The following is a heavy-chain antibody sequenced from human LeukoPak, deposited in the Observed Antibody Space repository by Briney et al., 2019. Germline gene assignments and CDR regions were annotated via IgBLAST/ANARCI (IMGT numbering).Heavy chain of an antibody. V-gene: IGHV1-2*06. CDR1: GYTFTGYY. Sequence: GASVKVSCKASGYTFTGYYIQWLRHAPGQGLEWMGRINPNNGDTNLVQKFQGRVTMTRDTSISTVYMELSRSRSDDTAVYYCAREGTTNWFDPWGQGTLVTVSS. J-gene: IGHJ5*02. CDR3: AREGTTNWFDP. CDR2: INPNNGDT. D-gene: IGHD1-1*01.